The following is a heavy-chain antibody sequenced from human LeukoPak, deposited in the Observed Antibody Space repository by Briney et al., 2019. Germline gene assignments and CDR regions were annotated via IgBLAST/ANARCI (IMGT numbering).Heavy chain of an antibody. D-gene: IGHD2-21*01. V-gene: IGHV4-34*01. Sequence: KPSETLSLTCAVYGGSFSGYYWSWIRQPPGKGLEWIGEINHSGSTNYNPSLKSRVTISVDTSKNQFSLKLSSVTAADTAVYYCARFVVVPGGGFDYWGQGTLVTVSS. CDR1: GGSFSGYY. J-gene: IGHJ4*02. CDR2: INHSGST. CDR3: ARFVVVPGGGFDY.